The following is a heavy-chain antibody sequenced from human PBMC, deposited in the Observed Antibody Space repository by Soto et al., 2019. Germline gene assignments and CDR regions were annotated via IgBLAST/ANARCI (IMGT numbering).Heavy chain of an antibody. Sequence: PGRSLRLSCAASGFSLSNYPMNWVRQAPGKGLEWVSVISGSGGGAYYADSVQGRFTISRDNSKNPLYLQMNSLRAEETAIYYCVRECSGWYSRGSFDFWGRGTMVTASS. CDR3: VRECSGWYSRGSFDF. J-gene: IGHJ3*01. V-gene: IGHV3-23*01. CDR1: GFSLSNYP. D-gene: IGHD6-19*01. CDR2: ISGSGGGA.